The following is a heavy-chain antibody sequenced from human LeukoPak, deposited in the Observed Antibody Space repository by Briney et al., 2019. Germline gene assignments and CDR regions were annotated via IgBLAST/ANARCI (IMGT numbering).Heavy chain of an antibody. D-gene: IGHD2-15*01. CDR1: GFTFSSYE. CDR3: AGPTYCSGGSCRIFDY. V-gene: IGHV3-48*03. CDR2: ISSSSNTM. J-gene: IGHJ4*02. Sequence: GGSLRLSCAASGFTFSSYEMNWVRQAPGKGLEWVSYISSSSNTMYYADSVKGRFTISRDNAKNSLYLQMNSLRAEDTAVYYCAGPTYCSGGSCRIFDYWGQGTLVTVSS.